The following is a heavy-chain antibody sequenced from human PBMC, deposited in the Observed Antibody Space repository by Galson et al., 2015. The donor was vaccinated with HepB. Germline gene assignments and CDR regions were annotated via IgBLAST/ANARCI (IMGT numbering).Heavy chain of an antibody. Sequence: LRLSCAASGFTFSSYWMHWVRQAPGKGLVWVSRINSDGSSTSYADSVKGRFTISRDNAKNTLYLQMNSLRAEDTAVYYCARCIAAAGTRGLWTTSKSNYYYYGMDVWGQGTTVTVSS. CDR1: GFTFSSYW. CDR2: INSDGSST. D-gene: IGHD6-13*01. V-gene: IGHV3-74*01. CDR3: ARCIAAAGTRGLWTTSKSNYYYYGMDV. J-gene: IGHJ6*02.